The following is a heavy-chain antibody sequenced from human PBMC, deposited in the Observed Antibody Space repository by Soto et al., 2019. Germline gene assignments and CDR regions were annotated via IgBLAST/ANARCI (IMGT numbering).Heavy chain of an antibody. CDR2: IYYSGST. D-gene: IGHD7-27*01. CDR1: GGSISGYY. Sequence: SETLSLTCTVSGGSISGYYWSWIRQPPGKGLEWIGYIYYSGSTNYNPSLKSRVTISVDTSKNQFSLKLSSVTAADTAVYYCARRWGRTFDYWGQGTLVTVSS. V-gene: IGHV4-59*08. CDR3: ARRWGRTFDY. J-gene: IGHJ4*02.